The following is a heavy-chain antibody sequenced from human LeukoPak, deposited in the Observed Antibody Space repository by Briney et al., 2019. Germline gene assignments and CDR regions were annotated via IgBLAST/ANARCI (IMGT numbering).Heavy chain of an antibody. CDR3: ARARNWNDALDY. V-gene: IGHV3-33*08. CDR2: IWYDGSNK. CDR1: GLTSSSYA. Sequence: PGGSLRLSCAASGLTSSSYAMSWVRQAPGKGLEWVAVIWYDGSNKYYADSVKGRFTISRDNSKNTLYLQMNSLRAEDTAVYYCARARNWNDALDYWGQGTLVTVSS. D-gene: IGHD1-1*01. J-gene: IGHJ4*02.